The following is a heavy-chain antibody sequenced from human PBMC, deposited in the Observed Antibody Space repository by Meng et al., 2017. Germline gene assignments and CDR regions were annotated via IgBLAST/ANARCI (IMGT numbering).Heavy chain of an antibody. CDR3: AKNSVSSGYHYRD. V-gene: IGHV3-23*01. CDR1: GFTFSSYA. Sequence: GGSLRLSCAASGFTFSSYAMSWVRQTPGKGLEWVSAISGSGSSTYYADSVKGRFTISRDNSKNMLFLQMNSLRGEDTAIYYCAKNSVSSGYHYRDWGQGTLVTVSS. D-gene: IGHD3-22*01. J-gene: IGHJ4*02. CDR2: ISGSGSST.